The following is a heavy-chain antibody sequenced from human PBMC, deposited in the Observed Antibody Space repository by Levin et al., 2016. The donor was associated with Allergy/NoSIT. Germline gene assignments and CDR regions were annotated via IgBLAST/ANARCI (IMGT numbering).Heavy chain of an antibody. V-gene: IGHV3-15*01. CDR3: TTGGYSYGPEPFDH. J-gene: IGHJ4*02. D-gene: IGHD5-18*01. Sequence: WIRQPPGKGLEWVGRIKSKTDGGTTDYAAPVKGRFTISRDESKNTLYLQMNSLKTEDTAVYYCTTGGYSYGPEPFDHWGQGTLVTVSS. CDR2: IKSKTDGGTT.